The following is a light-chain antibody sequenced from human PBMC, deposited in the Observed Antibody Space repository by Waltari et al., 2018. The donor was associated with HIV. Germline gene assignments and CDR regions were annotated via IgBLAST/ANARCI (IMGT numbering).Light chain of an antibody. CDR3: HVWDSSSAHVV. CDR1: NIGSKT. V-gene: IGLV3-21*02. J-gene: IGLJ2*01. Sequence: SVSVAPGQTARITCGADNIGSKTVHWYQQKPGQAPLLVVYDDTDRPPGIPERISGSNSGNTATLTISAVEAGDEADYYCHVWDSSSAHVVFGGGTKVTVL. CDR2: DDT.